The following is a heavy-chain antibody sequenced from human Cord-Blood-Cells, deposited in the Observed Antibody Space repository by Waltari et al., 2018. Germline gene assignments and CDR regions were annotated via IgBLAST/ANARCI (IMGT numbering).Heavy chain of an antibody. J-gene: IGHJ4*02. CDR1: GFTFRSYA. Sequence: EVQLVESGGGLVQPGGSLRLSCAASGFTFRSYAMSWVRQAPGKGWGGVSAISGSGGNTYYANSGKGRFTIPRDNSKNTLYLQMNSLRAEDTAVYYCAKDYRRIAARLDYWGQGTLVTVSS. D-gene: IGHD6-6*01. CDR3: AKDYRRIAARLDY. CDR2: ISGSGGNT. V-gene: IGHV3-23*04.